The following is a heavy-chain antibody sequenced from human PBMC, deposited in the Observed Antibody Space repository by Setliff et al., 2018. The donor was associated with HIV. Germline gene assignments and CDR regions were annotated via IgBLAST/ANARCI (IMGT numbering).Heavy chain of an antibody. CDR2: TSHSGKT. CDR1: GDFISSSSYY. V-gene: IGHV4-39*07. J-gene: IGHJ4*02. D-gene: IGHD2-2*01. CDR3: VTSSSWSSRLNF. Sequence: SETLSLTCTVFGDFISSSSYYWAWIRQPPGQGLEWIGETSHSGKTNYNPSLKSRVTISVDTSKNQFSLKLTSVTAADTAVYYCVTSSSWSSRLNFWGPGMLVTVSS.